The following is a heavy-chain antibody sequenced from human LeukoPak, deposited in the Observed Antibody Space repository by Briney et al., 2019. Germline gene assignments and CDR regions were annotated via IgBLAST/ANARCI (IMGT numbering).Heavy chain of an antibody. CDR3: TRLEFGELLFDH. CDR2: IYSDNT. Sequence: GGSLRLSCTVSGFTVSTNSMSWVRQAPGKGLEWVSFIYSDNTHYSDSVKGRFTISRDNSKNTLYLQMNSLKTEDTAVYYCTRLEFGELLFDHWGQGTLVTVSS. CDR1: GFTVSTNS. D-gene: IGHD3-10*01. V-gene: IGHV3-53*01. J-gene: IGHJ4*02.